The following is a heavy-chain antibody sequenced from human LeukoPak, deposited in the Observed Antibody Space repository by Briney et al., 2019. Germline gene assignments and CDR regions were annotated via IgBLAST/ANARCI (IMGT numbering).Heavy chain of an antibody. J-gene: IGHJ4*02. D-gene: IGHD2-8*01. CDR1: GYTFSAHG. CDR3: AKVSVCYGCYFDY. CDR2: INGLGDNP. Sequence: GGSLRLSCEASGYTFSAHGMTWVRQAPGKGLQWVSTINGLGDNPSYAETVKGRFTISRDNSKNTVCLQMNGLRAEDTAIYYCAKVSVCYGCYFDYWGPGILVTVSS. V-gene: IGHV3-23*01.